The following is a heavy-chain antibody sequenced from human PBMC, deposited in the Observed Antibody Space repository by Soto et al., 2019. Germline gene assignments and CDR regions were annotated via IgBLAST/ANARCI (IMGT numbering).Heavy chain of an antibody. CDR1: GYTFIYYY. Sequence: GASVKVSCKASGYTFIYYYIHWVRQAPGQGLEWMGWINPNSGATDSTQKFQDWVTMTRDTSISTVYMELSRLRSDDTAVYYCAKNGQPPYYYYGMDVWGQGTTVTVSS. CDR3: AKNGQPPYYYYGMDV. V-gene: IGHV1-2*04. D-gene: IGHD2-8*01. J-gene: IGHJ6*02. CDR2: INPNSGAT.